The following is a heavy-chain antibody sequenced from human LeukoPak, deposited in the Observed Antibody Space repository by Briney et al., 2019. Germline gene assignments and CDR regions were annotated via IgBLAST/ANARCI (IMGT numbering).Heavy chain of an antibody. V-gene: IGHV3-23*01. CDR3: AKDPRSIEDDYGDYDPQAYFDY. Sequence: GGSLTLSCAASGFTFSSYAMSWVRQAPGKGLEWVSAISGSGGSTYYADSVKGRFTISRDNSKNTLYLQMNSLRAEDTAVYYCAKDPRSIEDDYGDYDPQAYFDYWGQGTLVTVSS. CDR2: ISGSGGST. D-gene: IGHD4-17*01. J-gene: IGHJ4*02. CDR1: GFTFSSYA.